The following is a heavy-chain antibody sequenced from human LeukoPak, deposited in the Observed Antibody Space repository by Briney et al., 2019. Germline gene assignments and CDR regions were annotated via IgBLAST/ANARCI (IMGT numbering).Heavy chain of an antibody. J-gene: IGHJ4*02. CDR3: ARYQYYYDSSGYPVDY. CDR1: GGTFSSYT. V-gene: IGHV1-69*02. CDR2: IIPILGIA. D-gene: IGHD3-22*01. Sequence: SVKVSCKASGGTFSSYTISWVRQAPGQGLEWMGRIIPILGIANYAQKFQGRVTITADKSASTAYMELSSLRSEDTAVYYCARYQYYYDSSGYPVDYWGQGTLVTVSS.